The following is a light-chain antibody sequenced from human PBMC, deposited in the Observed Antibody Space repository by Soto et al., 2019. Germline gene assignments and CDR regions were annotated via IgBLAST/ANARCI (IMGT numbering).Light chain of an antibody. Sequence: DIQMTQSPSTLSASVGDRVTITCRASQSISSWLAWYQQKPGKAPKLLIYKASTLKSGVPSRFSGSGSGTEFTLTISYLQSEDFGTYYCQQFYNYPRTFGQGTKVDIK. V-gene: IGKV1-5*03. CDR2: KAS. CDR1: QSISSW. J-gene: IGKJ1*01. CDR3: QQFYNYPRT.